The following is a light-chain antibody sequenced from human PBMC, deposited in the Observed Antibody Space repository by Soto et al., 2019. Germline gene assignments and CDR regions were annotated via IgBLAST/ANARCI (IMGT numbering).Light chain of an antibody. J-gene: IGLJ2*01. V-gene: IGLV1-51*01. CDR2: DNN. CDR3: GTWDSSLTAVV. Sequence: QSVLTQPPSVSAAPGQKVTISCSGSRSNIGKNYVSWYQQFPGTAPKLLIYDNNKRPSGIPDRFSGSKSGTSATLDITGLQTGDEADYYCGTWDSSLTAVVFGGGTKLTVL. CDR1: RSNIGKNY.